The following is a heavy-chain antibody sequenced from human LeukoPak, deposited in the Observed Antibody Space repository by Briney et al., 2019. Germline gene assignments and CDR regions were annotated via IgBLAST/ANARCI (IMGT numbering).Heavy chain of an antibody. Sequence: GGSLRLSCAPSGFTFSGYSMNWVRQAPGKGLEWVSYISSSGTTIYYADSVKGRFTISRDNAKNSLYLQMNSLRAEDTAVYYCARASRGLFFDYWGQGTLVTVSS. V-gene: IGHV3-48*01. CDR3: ARASRGLFFDY. J-gene: IGHJ4*02. CDR2: ISSSGTTI. D-gene: IGHD3-3*01. CDR1: GFTFSGYS.